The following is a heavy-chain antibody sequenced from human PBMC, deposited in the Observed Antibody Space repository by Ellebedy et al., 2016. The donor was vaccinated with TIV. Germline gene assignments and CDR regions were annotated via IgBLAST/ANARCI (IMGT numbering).Heavy chain of an antibody. CDR3: ARDRSSSGYGMDV. J-gene: IGHJ6*02. D-gene: IGHD6-19*01. Sequence: GESLKISXAASGFTFSDYYMSWIRQAPGKGLEWVSYISSSSSYTNYADSVKGRFTISRDNAKNSLYLQMNSLRAEDTAVYYCARDRSSSGYGMDVWGQGTTVTVSS. V-gene: IGHV3-11*06. CDR2: ISSSSSYT. CDR1: GFTFSDYY.